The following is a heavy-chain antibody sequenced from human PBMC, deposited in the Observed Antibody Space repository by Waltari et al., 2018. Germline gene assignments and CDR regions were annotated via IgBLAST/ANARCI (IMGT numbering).Heavy chain of an antibody. V-gene: IGHV1-69*01. J-gene: IGHJ6*03. Sequence: QGLEWMGGIIPIFGTANYAQKFQGRVTSTAAESTSTAYMELSSLGSEDTAVYYCARAGSGYSYYYYMDVWGKGTTVTVSS. CDR2: IIPIFGTA. D-gene: IGHD3-22*01. CDR3: ARAGSGYSYYYYMDV.